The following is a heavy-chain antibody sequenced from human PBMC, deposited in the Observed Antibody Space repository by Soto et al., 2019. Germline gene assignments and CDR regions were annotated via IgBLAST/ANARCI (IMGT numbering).Heavy chain of an antibody. CDR1: GFTVSSNY. Sequence: EVQLVESGGGLVQPGGSLRLSCAASGFTVSSNYMSWVRQAPGKGLEWVSVIYSGGSTYYADSVKGRFTISRHNSKNTLYLQMNSLRAEETAVYYCARGRDCGGDCPNWFDPWGQGTLVTVSS. CDR2: IYSGGST. D-gene: IGHD2-21*02. CDR3: ARGRDCGGDCPNWFDP. V-gene: IGHV3-53*04. J-gene: IGHJ5*02.